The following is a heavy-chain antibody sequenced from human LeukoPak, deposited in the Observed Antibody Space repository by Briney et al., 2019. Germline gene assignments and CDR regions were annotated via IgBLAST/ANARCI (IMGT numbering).Heavy chain of an antibody. CDR2: ISGSGGST. CDR1: GFTFSSYA. V-gene: IGHV3-23*01. Sequence: GGSLRLSCAASGFTFSSYAMSWVRQAPGKGLEWVSAISGSGGSTYYADSVKGRFTISRDSSKNTLYLQMNSLRAEDTAVYYCAKDPWYSSSSGFDSWGQGTLVTVSS. J-gene: IGHJ4*02. D-gene: IGHD6-6*01. CDR3: AKDPWYSSSSGFDS.